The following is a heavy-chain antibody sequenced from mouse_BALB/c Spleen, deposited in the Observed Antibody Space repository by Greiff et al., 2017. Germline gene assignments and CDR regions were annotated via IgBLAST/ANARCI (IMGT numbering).Heavy chain of an antibody. CDR1: GFNIKDTY. D-gene: IGHD3-3*01. V-gene: IGHV14-3*02. Sequence: EVQLQESGAELVKPGASVKLSCTASGFNIKDTYMHWVKQRPEQGLEWIGRIDPANGNTKYDPKFQGKATITADTSSNTAYLQLSSLTSEDTAVYYCAPDPGPWFAYWGQGTLVTVSA. J-gene: IGHJ3*01. CDR2: IDPANGNT. CDR3: APDPGPWFAY.